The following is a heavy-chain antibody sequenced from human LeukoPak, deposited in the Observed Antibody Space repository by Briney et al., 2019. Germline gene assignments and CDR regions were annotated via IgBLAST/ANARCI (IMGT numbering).Heavy chain of an antibody. D-gene: IGHD3-10*01. J-gene: IGHJ3*02. V-gene: IGHV3-23*01. CDR1: GFRFSDYA. CDR2: ISGGGGSI. Sequence: GGSLRLSCAAAGFRFSDYAMSWVRQAPGKGLEWVSSISGGGGSIYYADSVKGRFTISRDDSKNTLYLQMNSLRAEDTAVYYCARDRATHAFDNWGQGTMVTVSS. CDR3: ARDRATHAFDN.